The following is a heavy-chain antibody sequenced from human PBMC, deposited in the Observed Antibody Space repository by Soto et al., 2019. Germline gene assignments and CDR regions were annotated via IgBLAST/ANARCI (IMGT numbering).Heavy chain of an antibody. V-gene: IGHV4-61*01. D-gene: IGHD6-6*01. J-gene: IGHJ6*02. CDR3: ARQLVLAYYGMDV. Sequence: SETLSLTCTVSGVSVSSGNYYWSWIRQPPGKGLEWIGYIYYSGSTNYNPSLKSRVTISVDTSKNRFSLKLSSVTAADTAVYYCARQLVLAYYGMDVWGQGTTVTVSS. CDR2: IYYSGST. CDR1: GVSVSSGNYY.